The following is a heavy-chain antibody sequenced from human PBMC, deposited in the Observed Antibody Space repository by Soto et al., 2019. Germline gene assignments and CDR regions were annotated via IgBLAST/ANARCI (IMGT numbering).Heavy chain of an antibody. Sequence: QVQLQQSGAGLLKPSETLSLTCAVYGESFSGYIWTWIRQTPGKGLQWIGQINHSGSAYYNPSLHSPVTIAVHTSNSQFSLELSSVTAADTAVYYCARGLITGSHYSGGWYYFDSWGQGTQVTVSS. D-gene: IGHD6-19*01. CDR3: ARGLITGSHYSGGWYYFDS. J-gene: IGHJ4*02. CDR1: GESFSGYI. V-gene: IGHV4-34*01. CDR2: INHSGSA.